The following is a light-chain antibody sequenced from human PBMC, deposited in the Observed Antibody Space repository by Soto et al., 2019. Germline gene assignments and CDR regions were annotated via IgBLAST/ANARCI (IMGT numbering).Light chain of an antibody. CDR1: SSNIGAGYD. Sequence: QSVLTQPPSVSGAPGQRVTISCTGSSSNIGAGYDVHWYQHLPGAAPTVLIYNTNVRPSGVPDRFSGSKSGTSASLVISGLQSEDEADYYCAVWDDSLSGPVFGGGTKLTVL. V-gene: IGLV1-40*01. CDR2: NTN. CDR3: AVWDDSLSGPV. J-gene: IGLJ2*01.